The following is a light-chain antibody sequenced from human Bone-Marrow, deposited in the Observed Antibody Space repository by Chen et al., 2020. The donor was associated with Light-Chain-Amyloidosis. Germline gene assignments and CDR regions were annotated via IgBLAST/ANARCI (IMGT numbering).Light chain of an antibody. CDR1: SGSIATNY. CDR3: QSYQGSSQGV. V-gene: IGLV6-57*01. J-gene: IGLJ3*02. Sequence: NFMLTQPHSVSESPGKTVIISCTRSSGSIATNYVQWYQQRPGSSPTTMLSADDQRPSGVPDGFSGAIDRASNSAALTSSGLKTEDEADYYCQSYQGSSQGVFGGGTKLTVL. CDR2: ADD.